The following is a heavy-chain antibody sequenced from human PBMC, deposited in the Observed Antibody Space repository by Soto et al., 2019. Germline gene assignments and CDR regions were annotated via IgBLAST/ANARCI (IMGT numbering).Heavy chain of an antibody. J-gene: IGHJ4*02. D-gene: IGHD3-16*01. CDR1: GFTFSSTG. Sequence: QVQLVESGGGVVQPGRSLRLSCAASGFTFSSTGMHWVRQAPGKGLEWVAAIWYDGSNKYYVDSVKGRFTISRDNSKNTLYLQMNSLRAEDTAVYYCARENSNYVFDYWGQGTLVTVSS. V-gene: IGHV3-33*01. CDR2: IWYDGSNK. CDR3: ARENSNYVFDY.